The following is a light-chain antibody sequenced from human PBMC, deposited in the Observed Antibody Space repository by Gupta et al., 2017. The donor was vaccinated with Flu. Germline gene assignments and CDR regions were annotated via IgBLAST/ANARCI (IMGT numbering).Light chain of an antibody. V-gene: IGKV1-5*03. Sequence: SPSPLSASVGDRVTITCRASQSISIWLAWYQQKPGKVPKLLIYKASSLESGVPSRFSGSGSGTEFTLTISSLQPDDFATYYCQRYDSLWTFGQGTRVEIK. J-gene: IGKJ1*01. CDR1: QSISIW. CDR3: QRYDSLWT. CDR2: KAS.